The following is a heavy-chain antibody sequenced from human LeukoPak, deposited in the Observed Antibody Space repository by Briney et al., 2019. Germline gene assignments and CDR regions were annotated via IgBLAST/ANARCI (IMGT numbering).Heavy chain of an antibody. J-gene: IGHJ5*02. V-gene: IGHV4-59*11. Sequence: SETLSLTCTVSGGSMRNRYWNWIRQSPGKGLEWIGYVSYTGNTNYNPSLKSRVTISVDTSNSQFSLKLSSVTAADTAVYYCARRPLAIAAAGMVDWFDPWGQGTLVTVSS. D-gene: IGHD6-13*01. CDR3: ARRPLAIAAAGMVDWFDP. CDR1: GGSMRNRY. CDR2: VSYTGNT.